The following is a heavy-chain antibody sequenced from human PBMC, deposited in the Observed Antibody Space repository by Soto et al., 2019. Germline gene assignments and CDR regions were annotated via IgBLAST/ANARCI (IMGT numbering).Heavy chain of an antibody. D-gene: IGHD3-16*01. CDR1: GLTFSNVW. CDR2: IKSKSDGETA. Sequence: GGSLRLSCAASGLTFSNVWMTWVRQAPGKGLEWVGRIKSKSDGETADVAAPVKARFTISRDDSKNTVFLEMNSLKSEDTALYYCARRHGGDGYNPFDYWGQGTLVTVSS. J-gene: IGHJ4*02. CDR3: ARRHGGDGYNPFDY. V-gene: IGHV3-15*01.